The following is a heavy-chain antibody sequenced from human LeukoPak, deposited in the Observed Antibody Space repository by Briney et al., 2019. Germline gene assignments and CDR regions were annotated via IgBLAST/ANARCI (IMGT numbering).Heavy chain of an antibody. CDR2: IYYSGST. CDR3: ARLGYCSSTSCPRTFDY. J-gene: IGHJ4*02. D-gene: IGHD2-2*01. CDR1: GGSFSSYY. V-gene: IGHV4-39*01. Sequence: PSETLSLTCAVYGGSFSSYYWGWIRQPPGKGLEWIGSIYYSGSTYYNPSLKSRVTISVGTSKSQFSLKLSSVTAADTAVYYCARLGYCSSTSCPRTFDYWGQGTLVTVSS.